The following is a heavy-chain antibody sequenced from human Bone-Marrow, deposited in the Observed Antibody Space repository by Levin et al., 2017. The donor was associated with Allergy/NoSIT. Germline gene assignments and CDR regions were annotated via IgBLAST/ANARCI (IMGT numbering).Heavy chain of an antibody. CDR1: GFTFSSYA. V-gene: IGHV3-23*01. CDR3: AKEPTVRGVQNNRFDP. Sequence: GESLKISCAASGFTFSSYAMSWVRQASGKGLEWVSTIGASGGNTYYADSVKGRFTISRDNSKKTLYLQMNGLRAEDTAVYYCAKEPTVRGVQNNRFDPWGQGTLVTVSS. D-gene: IGHD3-10*01. CDR2: IGASGGNT. J-gene: IGHJ5*02.